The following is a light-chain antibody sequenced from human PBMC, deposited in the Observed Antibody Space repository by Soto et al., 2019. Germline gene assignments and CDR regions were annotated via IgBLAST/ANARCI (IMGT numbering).Light chain of an antibody. CDR2: YVS. Sequence: QSVLTQPASVSGSPGQSITISCTGTSSDVGAYNYVSWYQQHPGKAPKLMIYYVSNRPSGVSNRFSGSKSGNTASLTISGLQAEDEADYHCTSYTSSSTLVFGGGTKLTVL. CDR1: SSDVGAYNY. J-gene: IGLJ2*01. CDR3: TSYTSSSTLV. V-gene: IGLV2-14*01.